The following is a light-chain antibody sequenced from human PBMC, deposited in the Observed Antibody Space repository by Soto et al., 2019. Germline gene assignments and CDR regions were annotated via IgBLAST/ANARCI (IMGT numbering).Light chain of an antibody. V-gene: IGKV1-9*01. CDR2: TIS. CDR3: QQVNTYPVT. J-gene: IGKJ4*01. CDR1: QDIKRF. Sequence: DVQLTQSPSFLAASVRDRLTITCRASQDIKRFLAWYQQKPGKAPKLLIYTISTLQSGVPSRFSGSGSGTEFTLTISSLQPDDFATYYCQQVNTYPVTFGGGTKVEI.